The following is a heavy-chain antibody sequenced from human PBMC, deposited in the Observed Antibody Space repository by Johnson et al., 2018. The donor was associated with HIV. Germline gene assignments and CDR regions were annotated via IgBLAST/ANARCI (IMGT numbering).Heavy chain of an antibody. CDR2: ISYDGSNK. J-gene: IGHJ4*03. D-gene: IGHD2-15*01. V-gene: IGHV3-30*03. CDR1: GFTCSSYG. CDR3: ARDRCSACDDAPGALDS. Sequence: QVQLVESGGGVVQPGRSLRLSCAASGFTCSSYGMHWVRQAPGKGLAWVAVISYDGSNKYYADSVKGRFTISRDNSKNTMYLQMNSLRAEETAVYYCARDRCSACDDAPGALDSRGQGTLLTVSS.